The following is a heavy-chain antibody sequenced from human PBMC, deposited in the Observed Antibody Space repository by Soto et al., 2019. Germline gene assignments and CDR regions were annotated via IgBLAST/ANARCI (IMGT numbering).Heavy chain of an antibody. D-gene: IGHD6-19*01. J-gene: IGHJ4*02. V-gene: IGHV3-21*01. CDR3: ARFGSGAVAGTSYYFDY. CDR1: GFTFSSYS. Sequence: GGSLRLSCAASGFTFSSYSMNWVRQAPGKGLEWVSSISSSSSYIYYADSVKGRFTISRDNAKNSLYLQMNSLRAEDTAVYYCARFGSGAVAGTSYYFDYWGQGTLVTVSS. CDR2: ISSSSSYI.